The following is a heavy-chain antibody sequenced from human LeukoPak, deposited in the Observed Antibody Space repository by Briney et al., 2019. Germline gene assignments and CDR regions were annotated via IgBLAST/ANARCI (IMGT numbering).Heavy chain of an antibody. J-gene: IGHJ3*02. CDR2: IYYSGST. V-gene: IGHV4-59*01. CDR3: ERANTGYYYDSSGYPELRAFDI. CDR1: GGSISNYY. Sequence: KPSETLSPTCPVSGGSISNYYWSWIRQPPGKGLEWIGYIYYSGSTNYNPSLKSRVTISVDTSKNQFSLKLSSVTAADTAVYYCERANTGYYYDSSGYPELRAFDIWGQGTMVTVSS. D-gene: IGHD3-22*01.